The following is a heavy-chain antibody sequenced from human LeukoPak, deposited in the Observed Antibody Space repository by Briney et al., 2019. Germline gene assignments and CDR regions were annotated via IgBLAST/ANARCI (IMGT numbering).Heavy chain of an antibody. CDR3: AREEREPWSPWAPARGMDV. CDR1: GYTFTSYD. CDR2: MNPNSGNT. V-gene: IGHV1-8*01. J-gene: IGHJ6*02. D-gene: IGHD1-1*01. Sequence: ASVKVSCKASGYTFTSYDINWVRQATGQGLEWMGWMNPNSGNTGYAQKFQGRVTMTRDTSISTAYMELSSLRPEDTAVYYCAREEREPWSPWAPARGMDVWGQGTTVSVSS.